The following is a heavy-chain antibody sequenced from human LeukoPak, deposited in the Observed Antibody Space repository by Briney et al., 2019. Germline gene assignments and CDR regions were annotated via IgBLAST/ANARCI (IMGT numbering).Heavy chain of an antibody. D-gene: IGHD6-19*01. CDR1: GFSFCDNY. J-gene: IGHJ4*02. CDR3: ARARRAGPGGSFDY. Sequence: GGSLRHSCAASGFSFCDNYMSWIRQAPGKGLEWVSYISNSGSYTNYPDSVKGRFTISRDNAKYSLYLQMNSLRDEDTAVYYCARARRAGPGGSFDYWGQRTLVTVSS. CDR2: ISNSGSYT. V-gene: IGHV3-11*05.